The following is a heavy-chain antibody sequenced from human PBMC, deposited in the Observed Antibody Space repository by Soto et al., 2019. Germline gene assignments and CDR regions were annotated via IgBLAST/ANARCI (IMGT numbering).Heavy chain of an antibody. CDR3: AKDRQFRSYYESAGHYNN. CDR2: ISGSGAIT. J-gene: IGHJ4*02. V-gene: IGHV3-23*01. CDR1: GFTFKNYD. Sequence: EVQLLESGGGLVQPGGSLRLSCVASGFTFKNYDMRWVRQAPGKGLEWVSGISGSGAITYYADSVRGRFTISRDHSKNTLYLQLNSLGAEDTAIYYCAKDRQFRSYYESAGHYNNWGQGTLVTVSS. D-gene: IGHD3-9*01.